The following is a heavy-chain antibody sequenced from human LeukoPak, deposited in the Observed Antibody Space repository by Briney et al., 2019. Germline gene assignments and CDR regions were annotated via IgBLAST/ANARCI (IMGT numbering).Heavy chain of an antibody. CDR2: IWYDGSNK. CDR3: AREAYYYGSGGIWFDP. D-gene: IGHD3-10*01. J-gene: IGHJ5*02. CDR1: GFTFSSYG. Sequence: PGGSLRLSCAASGFTFSSYGMHWVRQAPGKGLEWVAVIWYDGSNKYYADSVKGRFTISRDNSKNTLYLQMNSLRAEDTAVYYCAREAYYYGSGGIWFDPWRRGTLVTVSS. V-gene: IGHV3-33*01.